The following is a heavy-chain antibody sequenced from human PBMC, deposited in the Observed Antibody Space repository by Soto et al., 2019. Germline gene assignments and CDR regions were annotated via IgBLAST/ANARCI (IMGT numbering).Heavy chain of an antibody. J-gene: IGHJ4*02. V-gene: IGHV4-59*08. Sequence: QVQLQESGPGLVKPSETLSLTCIVSGDSISSYYWSWIRQPPGKRLEWIGHIYYSGNTNYNPSLKSRVTISVDTSKNQFSLKLSSVNTADTAVYYCVRLDGYRSGWIDYWGQGTLVTVSS. CDR2: IYYSGNT. CDR1: GDSISSYY. D-gene: IGHD6-19*01. CDR3: VRLDGYRSGWIDY.